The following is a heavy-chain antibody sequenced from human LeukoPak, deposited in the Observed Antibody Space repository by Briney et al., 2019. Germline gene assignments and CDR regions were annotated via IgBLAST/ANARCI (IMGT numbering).Heavy chain of an antibody. V-gene: IGHV1-69*06. J-gene: IGHJ5*02. Sequence: ASVKVSCKASGGTFSSYAISWVRQAPGQGLEWMGGIIPIFGTANYAQKFQGRVTITADKSTSTAYMELSSLRSEDTAVYYCARVEGSSSSDAWFDPWGQGTLVTVSS. D-gene: IGHD6-6*01. CDR3: ARVEGSSSSDAWFDP. CDR2: IIPIFGTA. CDR1: GGTFSSYA.